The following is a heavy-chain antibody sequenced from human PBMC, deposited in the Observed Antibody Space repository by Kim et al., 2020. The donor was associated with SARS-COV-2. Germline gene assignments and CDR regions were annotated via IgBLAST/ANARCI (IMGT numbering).Heavy chain of an antibody. CDR2: ISSSSSYI. J-gene: IGHJ6*02. D-gene: IGHD3-10*01. CDR3: ASQNYYGSGSYYGTNIRNYYYYGMDV. Sequence: GGSLRLSCAASGFTFSSYSMNWVRQAPGKGLEWVSSISSSSSYIYYADSVKGRFTISRDNAKNSLYLQMNSLRAEDTAVYYCASQNYYGSGSYYGTNIRNYYYYGMDVWGQGTTVTVSS. V-gene: IGHV3-21*01. CDR1: GFTFSSYS.